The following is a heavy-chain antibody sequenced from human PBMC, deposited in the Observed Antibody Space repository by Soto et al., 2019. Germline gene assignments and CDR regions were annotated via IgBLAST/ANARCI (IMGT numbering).Heavy chain of an antibody. CDR2: IFDDGNT. CDR3: ARHKGSTGTDH. D-gene: IGHD3-10*01. CDR1: GASIGSGGW. J-gene: IGHJ5*02. Sequence: QVQLQESGPGLVKPSETLSLTCAVSGASIGSGGWWCWVPPPPGKGLVWIEEIFDDGNTNNSPSLQIRVTISVDKSQNQFSLNVYSVTAADADVYSCARHKGSTGTDHWGQGTLVTVSS. V-gene: IGHV4-4*02.